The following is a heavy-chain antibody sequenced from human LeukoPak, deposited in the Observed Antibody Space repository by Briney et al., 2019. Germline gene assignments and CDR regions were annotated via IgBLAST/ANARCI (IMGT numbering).Heavy chain of an antibody. D-gene: IGHD3-3*01. CDR1: GFTFSSYG. Sequence: GGSLRLSCAASGFTFSSYGVHWVRQAPGKGLEWVAVIWYDGSNKYYADSVKGRFTISRDNSKNTLYLQMNSLRAEDTAVYYCARVGLYDFWSGYPGHDAFDIWGQGTMVTVSS. V-gene: IGHV3-33*01. CDR3: ARVGLYDFWSGYPGHDAFDI. CDR2: IWYDGSNK. J-gene: IGHJ3*02.